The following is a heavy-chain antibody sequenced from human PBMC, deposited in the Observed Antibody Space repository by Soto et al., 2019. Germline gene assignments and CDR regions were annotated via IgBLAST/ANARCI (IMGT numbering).Heavy chain of an antibody. D-gene: IGHD2-15*01. CDR1: GFTFSSYS. Sequence: GGLRLSCAASGFTFSSYSMNWVRQAPGKGLEWVSYISSSSSTIYYADSVKGRFTISRDNAKNSLYLQMNSLRAEDTAVYYCARDNHEGWYCSGGSCYLDAFDIWGQGTMVTVSS. V-gene: IGHV3-48*01. CDR3: ARDNHEGWYCSGGSCYLDAFDI. J-gene: IGHJ3*02. CDR2: ISSSSSTI.